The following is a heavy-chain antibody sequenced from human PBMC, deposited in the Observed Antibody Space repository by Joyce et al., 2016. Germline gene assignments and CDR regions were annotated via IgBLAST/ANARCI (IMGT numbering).Heavy chain of an antibody. CDR3: ARVYGRQGAVGELLTIRRLHFDY. CDR2: IDYNENT. D-gene: IGHD3-16*01. Sequence: QVQLQESGPGLVKPSETLSLTCTVSGGSISTYYWTWIRQPPGKGVEWIGYIDYNENTNYNPALESRVTMSVDTSKNHFSLKLTSVTAADTAVDYCARVYGRQGAVGELLTIRRLHFDYWGQGTLVTVSS. J-gene: IGHJ4*02. CDR1: GGSISTYY. V-gene: IGHV4-59*01.